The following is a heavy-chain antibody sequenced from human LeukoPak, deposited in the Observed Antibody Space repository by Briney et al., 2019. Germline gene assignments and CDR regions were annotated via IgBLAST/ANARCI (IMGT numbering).Heavy chain of an antibody. V-gene: IGHV3-11*04. D-gene: IGHD3-10*01. CDR1: GFTFSDYY. CDR2: ISSSGSTI. CDR3: ARGGLLWFGELLYHDY. J-gene: IGHJ4*02. Sequence: GGSLRLSCAASGFTFSDYYMSWIRQAPGKGLEWVSYISSSGSTIYYADSVKGRFTISRDNAKNSLYLQMNSLRVEDTAVYYCARGGLLWFGELLYHDYWGQGTLVTVSS.